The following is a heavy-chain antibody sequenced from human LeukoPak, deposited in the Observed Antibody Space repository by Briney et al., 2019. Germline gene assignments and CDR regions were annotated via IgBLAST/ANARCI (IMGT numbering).Heavy chain of an antibody. Sequence: PSETLSLTCAVYGGSFSGYYWSWIRQPPGKGLEWIGEINHSGSTNYNPSLKSRVTVSLDTSKNQFSLKLSSVTAADTAVYYCARHVIAAAGHPGDFDYWGQGTLVTVSS. D-gene: IGHD6-13*01. CDR3: ARHVIAAAGHPGDFDY. V-gene: IGHV4-34*01. J-gene: IGHJ4*02. CDR2: INHSGST. CDR1: GGSFSGYY.